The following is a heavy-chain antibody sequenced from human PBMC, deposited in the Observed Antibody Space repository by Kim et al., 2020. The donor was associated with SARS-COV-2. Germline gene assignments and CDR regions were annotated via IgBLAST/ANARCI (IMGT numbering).Heavy chain of an antibody. CDR3: AKGLSAAGPYYYCMDV. CDR1: GFTFSSYA. Sequence: GGSLRLSCAGSGFTFSSYAMSWVRQAPGKGLEWVSSISTSAGNTNYADSVKGRFTISRDNSKNTLYLQMNTLRAEDTAIYYCAKGLSAAGPYYYCMDVWGQGTTVTVSS. V-gene: IGHV3-23*01. CDR2: ISTSAGNT. J-gene: IGHJ6*02. D-gene: IGHD6-13*01.